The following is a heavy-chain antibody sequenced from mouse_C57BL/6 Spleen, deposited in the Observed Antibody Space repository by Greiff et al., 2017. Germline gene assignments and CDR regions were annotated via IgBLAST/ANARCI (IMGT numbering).Heavy chain of an antibody. Sequence: VQLQESGPELVKPGASVKISCKASGYAFSSSWMNWVKQRPGKGLEWIGRIYPGDGDTNYNGKFKGKATLTADKSSSTAYMQLSSLTSEDSAVYFSAREGDDYDVRVNYFDYWGQGTTLTVSS. V-gene: IGHV1-82*01. CDR2: IYPGDGDT. CDR1: GYAFSSSW. J-gene: IGHJ2*01. CDR3: AREGDDYDVRVNYFDY. D-gene: IGHD2-4*01.